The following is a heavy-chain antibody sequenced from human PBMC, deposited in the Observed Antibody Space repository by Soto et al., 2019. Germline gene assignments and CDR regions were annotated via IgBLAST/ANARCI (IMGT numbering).Heavy chain of an antibody. D-gene: IGHD2-15*01. Sequence: GGSLRLSCAASGFTFSSYAMHWVRQAPGKGLEYVSAISSNGGSTYYANSVKGRFTISRDNSKNTLYLQMGSLRAEDMAVYYCARESGDCSGGSCYNAFDIWGQGTMVTVSS. CDR1: GFTFSSYA. J-gene: IGHJ3*02. CDR3: ARESGDCSGGSCYNAFDI. V-gene: IGHV3-64*01. CDR2: ISSNGGST.